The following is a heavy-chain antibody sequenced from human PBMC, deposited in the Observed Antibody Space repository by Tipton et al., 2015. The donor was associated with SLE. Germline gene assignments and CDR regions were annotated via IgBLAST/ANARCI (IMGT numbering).Heavy chain of an antibody. CDR2: IYYSGST. Sequence: TLSLTCAVYGGSFSGYYWSWIRQPPGKGLEWIGYIYYSGSTYYNPSLKSRLTISRDTSKNQFSLKLSSVTAADTAVYYCARAKRTIFGVVNPFDIWGQGTMVTVSS. CDR1: GGSFSGYY. J-gene: IGHJ3*02. V-gene: IGHV4-34*09. D-gene: IGHD3-3*01. CDR3: ARAKRTIFGVVNPFDI.